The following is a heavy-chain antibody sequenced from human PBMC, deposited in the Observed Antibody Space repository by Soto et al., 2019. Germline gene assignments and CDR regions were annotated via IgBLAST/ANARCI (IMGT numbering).Heavy chain of an antibody. CDR2: IYPGDSDT. CDR1: GYSFSTYW. V-gene: IGHV5-51*01. Sequence: GESLKISCKGSGYSFSTYWIGWARQMPGKGLEWMGIIYPGDSDTRYNPSFQGQVTISADNSKNTLYLQMSSLRPEDTAVYYCVKTLQNSYGLPHWGQGTLVTVSS. D-gene: IGHD5-18*01. J-gene: IGHJ4*02. CDR3: VKTLQNSYGLPH.